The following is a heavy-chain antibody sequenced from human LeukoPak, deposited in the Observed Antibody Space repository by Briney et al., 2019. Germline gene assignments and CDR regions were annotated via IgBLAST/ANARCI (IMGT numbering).Heavy chain of an antibody. V-gene: IGHV1-2*02. Sequence: ASVKVSCKASGYTFTGYYMHWVRQAPGQGLEWMGWINPNSGGTNYAQKFQGRVTMTRDTSISTAYMELSRQRSDDTAVYYCARDYYDSSGYPYYWGQGTLVTVSS. CDR1: GYTFTGYY. CDR2: INPNSGGT. D-gene: IGHD3-22*01. J-gene: IGHJ4*02. CDR3: ARDYYDSSGYPYY.